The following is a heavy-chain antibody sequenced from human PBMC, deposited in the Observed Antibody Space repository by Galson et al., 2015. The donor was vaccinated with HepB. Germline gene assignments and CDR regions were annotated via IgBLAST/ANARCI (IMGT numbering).Heavy chain of an antibody. CDR1: GFTFSSYG. CDR2: LWYDGSNK. CDR3: AREARYYGMDV. J-gene: IGHJ6*02. V-gene: IGHV3-33*01. Sequence: SLRLSCAASGFTFSSYGMHWVRHAPGTGLEWVAVLWYDGSNKYYADSVKGRFTISRDNSKNTLYLQMHSLRAEDTAVYYCAREARYYGMDVWGQGTTVTVSS.